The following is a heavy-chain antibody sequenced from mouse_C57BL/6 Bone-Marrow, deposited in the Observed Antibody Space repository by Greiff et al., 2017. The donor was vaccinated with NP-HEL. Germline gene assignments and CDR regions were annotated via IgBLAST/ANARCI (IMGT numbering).Heavy chain of an antibody. Sequence: DVQLQESGAELVRPGASVKLSCTASGFTITDDYMHWVKQRPEQGLEWIGWIDPENGDTEYASKFQGKATITSDTSSNTAYLQLSSLTSEDTAVYYCTTWRDDGTWFAYWGQGTLVTVSA. J-gene: IGHJ3*01. V-gene: IGHV14-4*01. D-gene: IGHD1-2*01. CDR3: TTWRDDGTWFAY. CDR1: GFTITDDY. CDR2: IDPENGDT.